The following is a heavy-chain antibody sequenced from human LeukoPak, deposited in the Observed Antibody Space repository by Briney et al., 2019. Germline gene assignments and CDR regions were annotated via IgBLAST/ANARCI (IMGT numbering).Heavy chain of an antibody. CDR3: ARDGPYNSSGYFDY. Sequence: GSLRLSCAASGFTFSSYEMNWVRHAPGKGLEWVSYISSSGSTIYYADAVKGRFTLSRDNAKNALYLQMNSLRAEDTAVYYCARDGPYNSSGYFDYWGQGTLVTVSS. V-gene: IGHV3-48*03. D-gene: IGHD3-22*01. CDR2: ISSSGSTI. J-gene: IGHJ4*02. CDR1: GFTFSSYE.